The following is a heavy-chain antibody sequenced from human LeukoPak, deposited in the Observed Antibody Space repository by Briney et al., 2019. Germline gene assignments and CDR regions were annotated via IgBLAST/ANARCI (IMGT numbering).Heavy chain of an antibody. V-gene: IGHV3-74*01. Sequence: GGSLRLSCAASGFTFNNYWIHWVRQVPGKDLVWVSRIDGDASRTNYADSVKGRFTISRDNVKNMVYLQMSSLTVEDTAVYYCARDDDWNYEDYWGQGTLVTVSS. CDR1: GFTFNNYW. CDR3: ARDDDWNYEDY. J-gene: IGHJ4*02. D-gene: IGHD1-7*01. CDR2: IDGDASRT.